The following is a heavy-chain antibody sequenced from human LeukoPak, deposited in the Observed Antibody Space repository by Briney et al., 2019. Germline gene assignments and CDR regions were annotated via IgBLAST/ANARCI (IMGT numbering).Heavy chain of an antibody. V-gene: IGHV3-30*04. CDR2: ISYDGSNK. J-gene: IGHJ4*02. D-gene: IGHD4-17*01. Sequence: PGGSLRLSCAASGFTFSSYAMHWVRQAPGKGLEWVAVISYDGSNKYYADSVKGRFTISRDNSKNTLYLQMNSLRAEDTAVYYCARGVRYGDYYDYWGQGTLVTVSS. CDR1: GFTFSSYA. CDR3: ARGVRYGDYYDY.